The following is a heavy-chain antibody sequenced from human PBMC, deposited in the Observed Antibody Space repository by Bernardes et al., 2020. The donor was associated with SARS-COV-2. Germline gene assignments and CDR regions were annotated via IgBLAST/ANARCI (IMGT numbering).Heavy chain of an antibody. V-gene: IGHV4-39*07. CDR2: LHYRGNT. J-gene: IGHJ3*02. CDR1: GGSISSTLYY. D-gene: IGHD3-3*01. CDR3: ARDSIYDVNAFDM. Sequence: SETLTLTCSVSGGSISSTLYYWGWIRQPPGKGLEWIGSLHYRGNTYHSPSLKSRVTISVDTSKNQIFLRLTSVTAADTALYYCARDSIYDVNAFDMWGQGKMVTVSS.